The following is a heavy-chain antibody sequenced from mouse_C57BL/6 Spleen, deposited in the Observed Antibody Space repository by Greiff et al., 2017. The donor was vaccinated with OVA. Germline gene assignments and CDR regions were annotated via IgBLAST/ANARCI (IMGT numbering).Heavy chain of an antibody. CDR2: INPSSGYT. D-gene: IGHD1-1*01. J-gene: IGHJ2*01. Sequence: QVQLQQSGAELARPGASVKMSCKASGYTFTSYTMHWVKQRPGQGLEWIGYINPSSGYTKYNQKFKDKATLTADKSSSTAYMQLSSLTSEDSAVYYCAGDYYGSSYCDYWGQGTTLTVSS. CDR3: AGDYYGSSYCDY. V-gene: IGHV1-4*01. CDR1: GYTFTSYT.